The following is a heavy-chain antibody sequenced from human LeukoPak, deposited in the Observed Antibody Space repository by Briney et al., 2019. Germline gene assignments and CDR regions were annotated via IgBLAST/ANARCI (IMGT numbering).Heavy chain of an antibody. CDR3: IKDMGLEQFKDAFDV. V-gene: IGHV3-9*01. J-gene: IGHJ3*01. CDR1: GFSLDDYA. CDR2: RCCDGNNQ. D-gene: IGHD3-3*01. Sequence: GGSLRLSCAGSGFSLDDYAMHWVRQAPGKGLECVAGRCCDGNNQDYAESVKGRFTISRDNAKKSLFLHMNSLRAADTAVYYCIKDMGLEQFKDAFDVWGQGTMVTVSS.